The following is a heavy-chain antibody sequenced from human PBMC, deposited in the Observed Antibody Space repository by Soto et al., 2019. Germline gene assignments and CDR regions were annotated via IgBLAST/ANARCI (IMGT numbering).Heavy chain of an antibody. CDR2: IIPIFDTA. CDR3: ASHGITGTWVYYYGMDV. Sequence: QVQLVQSGAEVKKPGSSVKVSCEASGGTFSSYAISWVRQAPGQGLEWMGGIIPIFDTADYAQKFQGRVTITADESTSTAYMELSSLRAEDTAVYYCASHGITGTWVYYYGMDVWGQGTTVTVSS. V-gene: IGHV1-69*12. J-gene: IGHJ6*02. CDR1: GGTFSSYA. D-gene: IGHD1-7*01.